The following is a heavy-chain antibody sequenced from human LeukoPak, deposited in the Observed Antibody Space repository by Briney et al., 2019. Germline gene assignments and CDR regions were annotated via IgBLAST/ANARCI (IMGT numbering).Heavy chain of an antibody. Sequence: GGSLRLSCAASGFTFSSYSMNWVRQAPGKGLEWVSSISSSSSYIYYADSVKGRFTISRDNAKNSLYLQMNSLRAEDTAVYYCARDRLPQAAPNWFDPWGQGTLVTVSS. CDR3: ARDRLPQAAPNWFDP. D-gene: IGHD2-15*01. CDR2: ISSSSSYI. CDR1: GFTFSSYS. V-gene: IGHV3-21*01. J-gene: IGHJ5*02.